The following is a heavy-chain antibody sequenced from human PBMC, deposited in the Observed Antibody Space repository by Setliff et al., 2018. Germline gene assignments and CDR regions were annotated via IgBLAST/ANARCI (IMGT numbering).Heavy chain of an antibody. CDR2: ISSTITST. J-gene: IGHJ6*02. CDR3: AKHGAYNDFLTGYNFYYDMDV. CDR1: GFTFSSSA. V-gene: IGHV3-23*01. D-gene: IGHD3-9*01. Sequence: PGGSLRLSCAASGFTFSSSAMAWVRQAPGKGLEWVSAISSTITSTYYADSMKGRFTISRDNSKNTLYLQMNSLRAEDTAVYYCAKHGAYNDFLTGYNFYYDMDVWGQGTTVTVSS.